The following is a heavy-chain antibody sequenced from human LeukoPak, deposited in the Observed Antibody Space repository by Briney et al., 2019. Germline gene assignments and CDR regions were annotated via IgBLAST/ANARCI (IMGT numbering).Heavy chain of an antibody. Sequence: GGSLRLSCAASRFTFSTYWMSWVRQAPGEGREWVANIKQDGREKYYVDSVKGRFTISRDNAKNSRYLQMNSLRAEDTAVYYCARDGVFRSSAPDYWGQGTLVTVSS. CDR2: IKQDGREK. CDR3: ARDGVFRSSAPDY. D-gene: IGHD6-6*01. CDR1: RFTFSTYW. J-gene: IGHJ4*02. V-gene: IGHV3-7*01.